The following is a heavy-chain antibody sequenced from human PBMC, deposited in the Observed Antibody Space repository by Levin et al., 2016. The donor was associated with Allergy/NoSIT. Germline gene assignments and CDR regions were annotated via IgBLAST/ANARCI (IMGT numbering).Heavy chain of an antibody. J-gene: IGHJ6*02. CDR3: ARDTNPGGYYYYGMDV. Sequence: VRQAPGKGLEWVSCIGGSTGFVYYADSVKGRFTISRDNAKNSLYLEMNSLRAEDTAVYYCARDTNPGGYYYYGMDVWGQGTTVTVSS. CDR2: IGGSTGFV. V-gene: IGHV3-21*01. D-gene: IGHD1-1*01.